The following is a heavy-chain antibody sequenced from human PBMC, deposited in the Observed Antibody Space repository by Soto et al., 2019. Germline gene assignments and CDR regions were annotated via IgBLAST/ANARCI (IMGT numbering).Heavy chain of an antibody. J-gene: IGHJ4*02. Sequence: GGSLRLSCVASGLTFGSRAMSWVRQAPGEGLQWVSTITDTGGDAKYADSVRGRFVISRDNSKKTLYLQMTSLKAEDSAMYFCARGSTDSYPGSRIFDFWGRGTLVTVSS. D-gene: IGHD3-10*01. V-gene: IGHV3-23*01. CDR1: GLTFGSRA. CDR2: ITDTGGDA. CDR3: ARGSTDSYPGSRIFDF.